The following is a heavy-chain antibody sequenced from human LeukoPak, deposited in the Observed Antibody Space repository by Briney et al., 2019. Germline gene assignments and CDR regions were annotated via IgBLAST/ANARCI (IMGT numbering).Heavy chain of an antibody. V-gene: IGHV1-2*02. CDR3: ARSDSSGYYDAFDI. J-gene: IGHJ3*02. Sequence: ASVKVSCKASGYTFTGYIMHWVRQASGQGLEWMGWINRNSGGTNYAQKFQGRVTMTRDTSISTAYMELSSLRSDDTAVYYCARSDSSGYYDAFDIWGQGTMVTVSS. CDR2: INRNSGGT. D-gene: IGHD3-22*01. CDR1: GYTFTGYI.